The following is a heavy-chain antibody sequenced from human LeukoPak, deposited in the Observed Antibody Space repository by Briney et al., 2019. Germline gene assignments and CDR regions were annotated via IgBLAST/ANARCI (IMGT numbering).Heavy chain of an antibody. Sequence: ASVKVSCKASGYTFTDYYMHWVRQAPGQGLEWRGWINPNSGGTNYAQKFQGRVTMTRDTSISTAYMELSRLRSDDTAVYYCARDSSPSGYDTFDYWGQGTLVTVSS. CDR1: GYTFTDYY. D-gene: IGHD5-12*01. V-gene: IGHV1-2*02. J-gene: IGHJ4*02. CDR3: ARDSSPSGYDTFDY. CDR2: INPNSGGT.